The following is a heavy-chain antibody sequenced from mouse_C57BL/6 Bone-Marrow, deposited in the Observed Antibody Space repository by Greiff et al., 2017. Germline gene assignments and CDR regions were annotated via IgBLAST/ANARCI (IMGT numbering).Heavy chain of an antibody. Sequence: VQLQQPGAELVMPGASVKLSCKASGYTFTSYWMHWVKQRPGQGLEWIGEIDPSDSYTNYNQKFKGKSTLTVDKSSSTAYMQLSRLTSEDSAVYYCARNAAYYSNYFYYYAMDYWGQGTSVTVSS. CDR1: GYTFTSYW. D-gene: IGHD2-5*01. CDR3: ARNAAYYSNYFYYYAMDY. J-gene: IGHJ4*01. CDR2: IDPSDSYT. V-gene: IGHV1-69*01.